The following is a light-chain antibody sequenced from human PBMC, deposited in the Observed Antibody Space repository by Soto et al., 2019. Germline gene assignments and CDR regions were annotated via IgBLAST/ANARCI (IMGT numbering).Light chain of an antibody. J-gene: IGLJ2*01. CDR3: SSYAGNNNLRVL. CDR1: SCDVGDYDF. V-gene: IGLV2-8*01. Sequence: QSALTQPPSASGSPGQSVTISCTGTSCDVGDYDFVSWYQQHPGKAPKLIVYEVSKRPSGVPDRFSGSKSGNTASLTVSGLQAEDEADYYCSSYAGNNNLRVLFGGGTKLTVL. CDR2: EVS.